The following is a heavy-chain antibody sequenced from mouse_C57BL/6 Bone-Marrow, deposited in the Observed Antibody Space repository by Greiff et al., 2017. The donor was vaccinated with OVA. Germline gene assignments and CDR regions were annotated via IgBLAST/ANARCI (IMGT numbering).Heavy chain of an antibody. CDR2: IDPENGDT. CDR3: TTYDGSTLDY. Sequence: VQLKQSGAELVRPGASVKLSCTASGFNIKDDYMHWVKQRPEQGLEWIGWIDPENGDTEYASKFQGKATITADTSSNTAYLQLSSLTSEDTAVYNCTTYDGSTLDYWGQGTTLTVSS. CDR1: GFNIKDDY. J-gene: IGHJ2*01. V-gene: IGHV14-4*01. D-gene: IGHD1-1*01.